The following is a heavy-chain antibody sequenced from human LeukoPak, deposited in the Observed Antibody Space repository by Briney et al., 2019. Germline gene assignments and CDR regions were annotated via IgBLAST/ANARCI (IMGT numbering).Heavy chain of an antibody. CDR2: INGGGDAT. Sequence: PGGSLRLSCAASGFTFSSYAMTWVRQAPGKGREWVSAINGGGDATEYTDSVKGRFTISRDNSENTLYLQMNSLRPEDTAVYYCARCTASCYANAFDVWGQGTLLTVSS. CDR3: ARCTASCYANAFDV. V-gene: IGHV3-23*01. J-gene: IGHJ3*01. CDR1: GFTFSSYA. D-gene: IGHD2-2*01.